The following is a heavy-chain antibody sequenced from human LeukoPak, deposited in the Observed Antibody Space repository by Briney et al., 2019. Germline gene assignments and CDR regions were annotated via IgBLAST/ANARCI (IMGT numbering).Heavy chain of an antibody. Sequence: GESLKISFKGSGYSFSSYWIVWVRQMPGNGLEWMGIIYPGDYDTRYSPSFQGQVTISADKSISTAYLQWNSLKASDTAIYYCAISRGYPGRFDPWGQGSLVTVSS. CDR3: AISRGYPGRFDP. J-gene: IGHJ5*02. D-gene: IGHD2-15*01. CDR2: IYPGDYDT. CDR1: GYSFSSYW. V-gene: IGHV5-51*01.